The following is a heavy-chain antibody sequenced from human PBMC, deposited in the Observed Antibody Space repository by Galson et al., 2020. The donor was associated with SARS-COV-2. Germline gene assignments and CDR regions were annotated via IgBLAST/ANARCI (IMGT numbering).Heavy chain of an antibody. D-gene: IGHD3-22*01. Sequence: GESLKISCAASGFTFSSYGMHWVRQAPGKGLEWVAVIWYDGSNKYYADSVKGRFTISRDNSKNTLYLQMNRLRAEDTAVYYCARDFGNYYERSGGDYGGQGTLVTVSS. CDR2: IWYDGSNK. J-gene: IGHJ4*02. CDR3: ARDFGNYYERSGGDY. CDR1: GFTFSSYG. V-gene: IGHV3-33*01.